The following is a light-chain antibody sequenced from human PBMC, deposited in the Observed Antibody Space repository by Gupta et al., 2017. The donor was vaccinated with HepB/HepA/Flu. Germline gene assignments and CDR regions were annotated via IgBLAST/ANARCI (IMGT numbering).Light chain of an antibody. CDR2: WAS. J-gene: IGKJ4*01. Sequence: DIVMTQSPDSLAVSLGERATINCKSSQSVLYSSNNKNYLAWYQQKPGQPPKLLIYWASTRESGVPDPFSGSGSGTDFTLTISSLQAEDVAVYYCQQEDSTPITFGRGTKVDIK. V-gene: IGKV4-1*01. CDR3: QQEDSTPIT. CDR1: QSVLYSSNNKNY.